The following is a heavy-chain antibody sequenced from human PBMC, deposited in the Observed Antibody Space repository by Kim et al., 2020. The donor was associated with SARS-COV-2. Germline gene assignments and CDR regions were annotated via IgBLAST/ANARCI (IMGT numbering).Heavy chain of an antibody. V-gene: IGHV4-61*01. D-gene: IGHD3-10*01. CDR3: ARDRVRGVRYGMDV. CDR2: IYYSGST. J-gene: IGHJ6*02. CDR1: GGSVSSGSYY. Sequence: SETLSLTCTVSGGSVSSGSYYWSWIRQPPGKGLEWIGYIYYSGSTNYNPSLKSRVTISVDTSKNQFSLKLSSVTAADTAVYYCARDRVRGVRYGMDVWGQGTTVTVSS.